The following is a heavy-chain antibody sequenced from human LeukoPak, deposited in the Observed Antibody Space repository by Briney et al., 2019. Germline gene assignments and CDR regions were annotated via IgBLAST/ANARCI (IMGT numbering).Heavy chain of an antibody. CDR2: IYPGDSDT. J-gene: IGHJ2*01. CDR1: GFSFTSYW. V-gene: IGHV5-51*01. Sequence: GGSLRLSCAASGFSFTSYWIGWVRQMPGKGLEWMGIIYPGDSDTRYSLSFQGQVTISADKSISTAYLQWSSLKASDTAMYYCARHTGPNYDYVWGTNQDYWYFDLWGRGTLVTVSS. D-gene: IGHD3-16*01. CDR3: ARHTGPNYDYVWGTNQDYWYFDL.